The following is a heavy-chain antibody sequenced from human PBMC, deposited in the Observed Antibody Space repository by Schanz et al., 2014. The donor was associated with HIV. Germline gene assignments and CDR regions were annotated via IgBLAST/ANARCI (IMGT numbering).Heavy chain of an antibody. CDR3: ARETVNYYYGMDV. D-gene: IGHD4-4*01. J-gene: IGHJ6*02. CDR1: GFPSSTSG. Sequence: QVQLVEPGGAGVQPGRPLRPSCTALGFPSSTSGRHWVRKAQAKGRGGEEVNGHDGSNKYYPDSVKGRFTISRDNSKNTLYLQMNSLRAEDTAVYYCARETVNYYYGMDVWGQGTTVTVSS. CDR2: NGHDGSNK. V-gene: IGHV3-33*01.